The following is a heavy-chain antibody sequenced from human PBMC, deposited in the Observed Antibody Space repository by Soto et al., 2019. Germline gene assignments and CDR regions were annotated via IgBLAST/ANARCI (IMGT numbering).Heavy chain of an antibody. Sequence: SVKVSCKASGYTFTSYAISWVRQAPGQGLEWMGGIIPIFGTANYAQKFQGRVTITADESTSTAYMELSSLRSEDTAVYYCAVEVGATAAFEYWGQGTLVTVSS. CDR1: GYTFTSYA. CDR3: AVEVGATAAFEY. CDR2: IIPIFGTA. D-gene: IGHD1-26*01. V-gene: IGHV1-69*13. J-gene: IGHJ4*02.